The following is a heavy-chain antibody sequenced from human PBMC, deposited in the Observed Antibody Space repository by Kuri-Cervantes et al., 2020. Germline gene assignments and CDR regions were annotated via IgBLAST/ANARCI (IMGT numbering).Heavy chain of an antibody. J-gene: IGHJ4*02. Sequence: SSVNVSRKACRGTLSSYAITWVRQAPWQGLEGMGGIIPIFCTANYAQKFQGRVTITADKSTTTAYMALTRLRSDDTAVYYCAKHGGTNWGSGSASWVDYWGQGTLVTVSS. CDR3: AKHGGTNWGSGSASWVDY. V-gene: IGHV1-69*06. D-gene: IGHD7-27*01. CDR1: RGTLSSYA. CDR2: IIPIFCTA.